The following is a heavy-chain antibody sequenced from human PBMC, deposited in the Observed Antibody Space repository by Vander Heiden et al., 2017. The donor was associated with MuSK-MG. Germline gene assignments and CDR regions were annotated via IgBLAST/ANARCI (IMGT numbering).Heavy chain of an antibody. CDR2: ISSSSSYI. Sequence: EVQLVESGGGLVKPGGSLRLSCAASGFTFSSYSMTWVRQAPGKGLEWVSSISSSSSYIYYADSVKGRFTISRDNAKNSLYLQMNSLRAEDTAVYYCARGTTVINFDYWGQGTLVTVSS. CDR3: ARGTTVINFDY. D-gene: IGHD4-17*01. CDR1: GFTFSSYS. V-gene: IGHV3-21*01. J-gene: IGHJ4*02.